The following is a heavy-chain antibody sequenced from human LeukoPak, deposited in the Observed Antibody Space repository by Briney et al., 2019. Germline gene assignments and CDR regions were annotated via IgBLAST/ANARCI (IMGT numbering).Heavy chain of an antibody. Sequence: TSETLSLTCSVSGFFVSSGYYWGWIRQPPGKGLEWIGSIYHRGTTYYNPSLKSRVSMSVDTSKNQFSLKLTSVTAADTAVYYCARDWRWLQFFGREEKGAFDIWGQGTMVTVSS. J-gene: IGHJ3*02. CDR1: GFFVSSGYY. CDR2: IYHRGTT. CDR3: ARDWRWLQFFGREEKGAFDI. D-gene: IGHD5-24*01. V-gene: IGHV4-38-2*02.